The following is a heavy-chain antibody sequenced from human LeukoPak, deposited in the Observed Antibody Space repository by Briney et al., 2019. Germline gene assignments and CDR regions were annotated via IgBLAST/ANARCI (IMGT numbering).Heavy chain of an antibody. V-gene: IGHV3-7*03. CDR1: GFTFSSYW. Sequence: QSWGSLRLSCAASGFTFSSYWMNWARQAPGKGLEWVASINHNGNVNYYVDSVKGRFTISRDNAKNSLYLQMSNLRAEDTAVYFCARGGGLDVWGQGATVTVSS. CDR3: ARGGGLDV. J-gene: IGHJ6*02. D-gene: IGHD3-16*01. CDR2: INHNGNVN.